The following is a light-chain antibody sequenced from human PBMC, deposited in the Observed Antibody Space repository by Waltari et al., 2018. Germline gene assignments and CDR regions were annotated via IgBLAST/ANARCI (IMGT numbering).Light chain of an antibody. CDR3: SAWDSNLVAVV. CDR2: RNN. Sequence: QAGLTQPPSVSKALRQTATPTCTGNSTNVGNQGSAWLQQHRGHPPKLLSYRNNKRPSGISERFSASRSGNTASLTITGLQPEDEADYYCSAWDSNLVAVVFGGGTKLTVL. CDR1: STNVGNQG. J-gene: IGLJ3*02. V-gene: IGLV10-54*04.